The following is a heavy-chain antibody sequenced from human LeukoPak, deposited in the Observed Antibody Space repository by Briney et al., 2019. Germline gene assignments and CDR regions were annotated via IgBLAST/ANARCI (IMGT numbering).Heavy chain of an antibody. CDR2: IGPNSGGT. CDR1: GYTFTGYY. CDR3: ARSNISTRRGDNWFDL. D-gene: IGHD6-6*01. V-gene: IGHV1-2*02. Sequence: ASVKVSCKASGYTFTGYYMHWVRQAPGQGLEWMGWIGPNSGGTNYAQNFQGRVTMTRDTSVSTAYMELSSLRSDDTAVYYCARSNISTRRGDNWFDLWGQGTVVTVSS. J-gene: IGHJ5*02.